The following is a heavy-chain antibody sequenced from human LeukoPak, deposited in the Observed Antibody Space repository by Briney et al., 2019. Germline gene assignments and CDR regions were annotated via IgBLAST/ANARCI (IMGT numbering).Heavy chain of an antibody. CDR1: GGTFSSYA. V-gene: IGHV1-69*01. Sequence: SVKVSCKASGGTFSSYAISWVRQAPGQGLEWMGGIIPIFGTANYAQKFQGRVAITADESTSTAYMELSSLRSEDTAVYYCATVTSSGWSLGAFDIWGQGTMVTVSS. CDR2: IIPIFGTA. D-gene: IGHD6-19*01. CDR3: ATVTSSGWSLGAFDI. J-gene: IGHJ3*02.